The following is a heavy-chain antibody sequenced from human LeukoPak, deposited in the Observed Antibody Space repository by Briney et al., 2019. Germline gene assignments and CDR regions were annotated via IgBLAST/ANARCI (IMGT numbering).Heavy chain of an antibody. J-gene: IGHJ4*02. V-gene: IGHV3-33*01. CDR1: GFTFSSYG. CDR2: IWYDGSNK. Sequence: PVGSLKLSCAASGFTFSSYGMHWVRQAPGKGLEWVAVIWYDGSNKYYVESVKGRFTISRDNSKNTLYLQMNSLRAEDTAVYYCARDLPHNCGGECPWVYWGQGTLGHVFS. D-gene: IGHD2-21*01. CDR3: ARDLPHNCGGECPWVY.